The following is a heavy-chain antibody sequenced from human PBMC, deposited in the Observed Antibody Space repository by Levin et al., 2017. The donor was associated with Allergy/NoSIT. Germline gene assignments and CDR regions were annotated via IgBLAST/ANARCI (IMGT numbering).Heavy chain of an antibody. CDR3: ASPNRRYFDWLIDS. CDR2: IYFSGST. Sequence: MSSETLSLTCTVSGGSISNSSYFWGWIRQPPGRGLEWIGSIYFSGSTYYNPSLKSRVTMSLDTSKNQFSLKLTSVTAADTAVYYCASPNRRYFDWLIDSWGQGTLVTVSS. CDR1: GGSISNSSYF. V-gene: IGHV4-39*01. J-gene: IGHJ4*02. D-gene: IGHD3-9*01.